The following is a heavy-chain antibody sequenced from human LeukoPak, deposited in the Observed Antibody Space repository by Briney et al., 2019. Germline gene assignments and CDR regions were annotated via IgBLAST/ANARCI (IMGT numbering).Heavy chain of an antibody. J-gene: IGHJ4*02. Sequence: GVSLRLSCAASGFTFSSFGMNWVRQVPGKGLEWISYISTSSLNTIHYADSVKGRFTISRDNAKNSLFLQMNSLRAEDTAVYYCARSLSTDFDYWGQGILVTVSS. V-gene: IGHV3-48*04. D-gene: IGHD5/OR15-5a*01. CDR2: ISTSSLNTI. CDR3: ARSLSTDFDY. CDR1: GFTFSSFG.